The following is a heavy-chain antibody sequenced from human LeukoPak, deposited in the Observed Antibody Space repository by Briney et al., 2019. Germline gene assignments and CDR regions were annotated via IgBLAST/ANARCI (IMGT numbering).Heavy chain of an antibody. Sequence: ASVKVSCKASGYTFTGYYMHWVRQAPGQGLEWMGWINPNSGGTNYAQKFQGRVTMTRDTSISAAYMELSRLRSDDTAVYYCARDRTRTGYSSGWYHDYWGQGTLVTVSS. J-gene: IGHJ4*02. CDR1: GYTFTGYY. CDR2: INPNSGGT. V-gene: IGHV1-2*02. CDR3: ARDRTRTGYSSGWYHDY. D-gene: IGHD6-19*01.